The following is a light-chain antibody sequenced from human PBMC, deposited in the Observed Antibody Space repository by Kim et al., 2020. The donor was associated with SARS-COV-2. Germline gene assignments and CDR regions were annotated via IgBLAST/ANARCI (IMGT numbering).Light chain of an antibody. CDR2: GKN. CDR1: SLRIYY. CDR3: NSRDSSGNLVV. V-gene: IGLV3-19*01. J-gene: IGLJ2*01. Sequence: LGHTFKIKCQGDSLRIYYASWYQQQPFQDPVLVIYGKNNRPAVNPVRFSGSSSGNTASLTITRAPAENKADYFCNSRDSSGNLVVFGGGTQLTFL.